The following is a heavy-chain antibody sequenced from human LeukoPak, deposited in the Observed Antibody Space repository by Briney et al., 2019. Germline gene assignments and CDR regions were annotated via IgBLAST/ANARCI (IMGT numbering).Heavy chain of an antibody. CDR2: INPNSGGT. CDR3: ATDLPDYYDSSGYFY. J-gene: IGHJ4*02. Sequence: ASVKVSCKASGYTFTGYYMHWVRQAPGQGLEWMGWINPNSGGTNYAQKFQGRVTMTRDTSISTAYMELSSLRSEDTAVYYCATDLPDYYDSSGYFYWGQGTLVTVSS. CDR1: GYTFTGYY. D-gene: IGHD3-22*01. V-gene: IGHV1-2*02.